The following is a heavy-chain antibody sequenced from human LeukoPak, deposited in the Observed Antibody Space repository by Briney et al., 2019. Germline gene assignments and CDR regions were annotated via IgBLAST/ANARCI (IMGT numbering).Heavy chain of an antibody. CDR1: GFTFGSYG. Sequence: PGRSLRLSCGASGFTFGSYGMHWVRQAAGKGLESVAVISYDGSNKYYADSVKGRFTISRDNSKNTLYLQMNSLRAEDTAVYYCAKSSDSSGYVGYFDYWGQGTLVTVSS. D-gene: IGHD3-22*01. J-gene: IGHJ4*02. CDR3: AKSSDSSGYVGYFDY. V-gene: IGHV3-30*18. CDR2: ISYDGSNK.